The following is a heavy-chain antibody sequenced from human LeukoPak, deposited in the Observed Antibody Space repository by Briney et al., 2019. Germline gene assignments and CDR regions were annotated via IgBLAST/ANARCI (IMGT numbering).Heavy chain of an antibody. V-gene: IGHV5-51*01. J-gene: IGHJ4*02. Sequence: GESLKISCKGSGYSFASYWIGWVRQMPGKGLEWMGIIYPCDSDTRYSPSFQGQVTISADKSISTAYLQWSSLKASDTAMYYCARRYYYGSGQKYYFDYWGQGTLVTVSS. CDR2: IYPCDSDT. D-gene: IGHD3-10*01. CDR3: ARRYYYGSGQKYYFDY. CDR1: GYSFASYW.